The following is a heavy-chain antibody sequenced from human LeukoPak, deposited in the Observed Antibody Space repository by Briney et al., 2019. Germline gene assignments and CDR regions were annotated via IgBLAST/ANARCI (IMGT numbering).Heavy chain of an antibody. CDR1: GFTFSSYG. CDR2: IWYGGSNK. CDR3: AKDVKLTGSIDYFDY. D-gene: IGHD7-27*01. V-gene: IGHV3-33*06. J-gene: IGHJ4*02. Sequence: PGGSLRLSCAASGFTFSSYGMHWVRQAPGKGLEWVAVIWYGGSNKYYADSVKGRFTISRDNSKNTLYLQMNSLRAEDTAVYYCAKDVKLTGSIDYFDYWGQGTLVTVSS.